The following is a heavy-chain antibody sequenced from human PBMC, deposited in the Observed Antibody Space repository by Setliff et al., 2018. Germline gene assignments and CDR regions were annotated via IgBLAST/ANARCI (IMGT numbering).Heavy chain of an antibody. CDR2: IQTSGTT. J-gene: IGHJ6*03. CDR1: GGSISSGNYY. V-gene: IGHV4-61*09. Sequence: SETLSLTCTVSGGSISSGNYYWSWIRQPAGKGLEWIGHIQTSGTTNYNPSLKSRVTISVDTSKNQFSPKLSAVTAADTAVYFCAREDGPNYYYYYMDIWGKGATVTVSS. CDR3: AREDGPNYYYYYMDI. D-gene: IGHD2-8*01.